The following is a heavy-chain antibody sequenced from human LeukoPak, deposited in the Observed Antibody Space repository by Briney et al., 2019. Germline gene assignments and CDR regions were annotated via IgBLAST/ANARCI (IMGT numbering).Heavy chain of an antibody. D-gene: IGHD1-20*01. J-gene: IGHJ4*02. CDR2: ISSSGSTI. Sequence: GGSLRLSCAASGFTFSDYYMSRIRQAPGKGLEWVSYISSSGSTIYYADSVKGRFTISGDNAKNSLYLQMNSLRAEDTAVYYCARDVGITGKTRYDYWGQGTLVTVSS. CDR1: GFTFSDYY. CDR3: ARDVGITGKTRYDY. V-gene: IGHV3-11*01.